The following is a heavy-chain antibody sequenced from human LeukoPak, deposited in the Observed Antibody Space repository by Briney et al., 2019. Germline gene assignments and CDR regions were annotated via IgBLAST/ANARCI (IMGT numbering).Heavy chain of an antibody. J-gene: IGHJ4*02. CDR1: GFTFSSYG. CDR2: ISYDGSNK. CDR3: AKDQYDSNGSDY. Sequence: GRSLRLSCAASGFTFSSYGMHWVRQAPGKGLEWVAVISYDGSNKYYAESVKGRFTTSRDNSKNTLYLQMNSLRPEDTAVYYCAKDQYDSNGSDYWGQGTLVTVSS. D-gene: IGHD3-22*01. V-gene: IGHV3-30*18.